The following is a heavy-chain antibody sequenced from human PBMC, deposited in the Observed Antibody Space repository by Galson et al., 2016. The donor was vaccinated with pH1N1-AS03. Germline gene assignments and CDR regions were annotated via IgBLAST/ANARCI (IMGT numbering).Heavy chain of an antibody. V-gene: IGHV3-15*01. D-gene: IGHD3-22*01. Sequence: CAGSGFTLSNAWMSWVRQAPGKGLQWLGRIRSKTDGGTTDYAEPVKGRFTISRDDSKNTLWLQMVSLKTEDTGVYYCTTVFYDSSVGRWGQGTLVTVSS. CDR1: GFTLSNAW. J-gene: IGHJ4*02. CDR3: TTVFYDSSVGR. CDR2: IRSKTDGGTT.